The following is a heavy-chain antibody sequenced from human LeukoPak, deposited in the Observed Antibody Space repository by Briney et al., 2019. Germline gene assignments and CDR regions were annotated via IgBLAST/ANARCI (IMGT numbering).Heavy chain of an antibody. Sequence: GGSLRLSCAASGFTVSSNYMSWVRQAPGKGLEWVSVIYSGGSTYYADSVKGRFTISRDNSKNTLYLQMNSLRAEDTAVYYCARVGPFYSSSCYRYWGQGTLVTVSS. D-gene: IGHD6-13*01. V-gene: IGHV3-66*01. CDR1: GFTVSSNY. CDR2: IYSGGST. J-gene: IGHJ4*02. CDR3: ARVGPFYSSSCYRY.